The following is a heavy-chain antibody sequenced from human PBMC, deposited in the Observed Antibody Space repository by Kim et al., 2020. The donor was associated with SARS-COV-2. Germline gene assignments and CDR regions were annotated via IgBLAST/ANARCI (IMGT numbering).Heavy chain of an antibody. CDR3: ARAALAAAGTCAGVDY. CDR1: GGSISSGDYY. D-gene: IGHD6-13*01. CDR2: IYYSGST. Sequence: SETLSLTCTVSGGSISSGDYYWSWIRQPPGKGLEWIGYIYYSGSTYYNPSLKSRVTISVDTSKNQFSLKLSSVTAADTAVYYCARAALAAAGTCAGVDYWGQGTLVTVSS. V-gene: IGHV4-30-4*01. J-gene: IGHJ4*02.